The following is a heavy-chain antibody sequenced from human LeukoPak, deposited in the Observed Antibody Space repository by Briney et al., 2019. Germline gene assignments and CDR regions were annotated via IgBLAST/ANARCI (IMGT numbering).Heavy chain of an antibody. CDR3: AREVFWSGHDY. V-gene: IGHV4-61*02. J-gene: IGHJ4*02. CDR1: GGSISSGSYY. D-gene: IGHD3-3*01. CDR2: IYTSGST. Sequence: SQTLSLTCTVFGGSISSGSYYWSWIRQPAGKGLEWIGRIYTSGSTNYNPSLKSRVTISVDTSKNQFSLKLSSVTAADTAVYYCAREVFWSGHDYWGQGTLVTVSS.